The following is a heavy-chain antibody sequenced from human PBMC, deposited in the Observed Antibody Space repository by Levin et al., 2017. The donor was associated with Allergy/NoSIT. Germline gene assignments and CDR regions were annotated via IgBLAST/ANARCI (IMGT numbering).Heavy chain of an antibody. Sequence: SETLSLTCAVYGGSFSGYYWSWIRQPPGKGLEWIGEINHSGSTNYNPSLKSRVTISVDTSKNQFSLKLSSVTAADTAVYYCARRNTRRYYYGSGSYRGNDAFDIWGQGTMVTVSS. D-gene: IGHD3-10*01. J-gene: IGHJ3*02. V-gene: IGHV4-34*01. CDR3: ARRNTRRYYYGSGSYRGNDAFDI. CDR1: GGSFSGYY. CDR2: INHSGST.